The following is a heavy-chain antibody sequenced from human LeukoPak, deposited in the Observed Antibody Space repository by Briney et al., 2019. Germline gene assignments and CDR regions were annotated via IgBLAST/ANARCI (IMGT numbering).Heavy chain of an antibody. D-gene: IGHD1-26*01. J-gene: IGHJ4*02. V-gene: IGHV3-23*01. CDR2: ISGSGGTT. CDR1: GFTFSSYA. CDR3: AEGSGSLDY. Sequence: PGRSLRLSCAASGFTFSSYAMSWVRQAPGKGLEWVSVISGSGGTTYYADSVKGRFTISRDSSKNTVYLQMNSLRAEDTAVYYCAEGSGSLDYWGQGTLVTVSS.